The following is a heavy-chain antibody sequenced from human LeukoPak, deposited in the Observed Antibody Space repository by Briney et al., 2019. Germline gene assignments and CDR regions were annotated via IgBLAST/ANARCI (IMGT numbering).Heavy chain of an antibody. V-gene: IGHV1-69*04. CDR2: IIPTLGIA. CDR1: GGTFSSYA. D-gene: IGHD3-10*01. J-gene: IGHJ6*02. Sequence: SVKVSCKASGGTFSSYAISWVRQAPGQGLEWMGRIIPTLGIANYAQKFQGRVTITADKSTSTAYMELSSLRSEDTAAYYCAAQIYGSGSNYYYYGMDVWGQGTTVTVSS. CDR3: AAQIYGSGSNYYYYGMDV.